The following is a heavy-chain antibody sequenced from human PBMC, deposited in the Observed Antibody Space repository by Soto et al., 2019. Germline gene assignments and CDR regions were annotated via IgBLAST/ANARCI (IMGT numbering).Heavy chain of an antibody. D-gene: IGHD3-3*01. J-gene: IGHJ4*02. Sequence: SETLSLTCTVSGGSISSGGYYWSWIRQHPGKGLEWIGYIYYSGSTYYNPSLKSRVTISVDTSKNQFSLKLSSVTAADTAVYYCARFGLALNEGPLDYWGQGTLVTVSS. CDR3: ARFGLALNEGPLDY. V-gene: IGHV4-31*03. CDR2: IYYSGST. CDR1: GGSISSGGYY.